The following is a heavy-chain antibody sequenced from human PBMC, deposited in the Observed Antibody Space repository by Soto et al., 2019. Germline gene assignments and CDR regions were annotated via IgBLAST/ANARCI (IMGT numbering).Heavy chain of an antibody. Sequence: SETLSLTCTVSGGSISSYYWSWIRQPPGKGLEWIGYIYYSGSTNYNPSLKSRVTISVDTSKNQFSLKLSSVTAADTAVYYCASQPDCSSTSCHSVWFDPWGQGTLVTVSS. V-gene: IGHV4-59*08. CDR3: ASQPDCSSTSCHSVWFDP. D-gene: IGHD2-2*01. J-gene: IGHJ5*02. CDR2: IYYSGST. CDR1: GGSISSYY.